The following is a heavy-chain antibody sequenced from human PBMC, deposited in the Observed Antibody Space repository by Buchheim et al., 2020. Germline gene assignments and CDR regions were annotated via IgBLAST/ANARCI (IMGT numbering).Heavy chain of an antibody. CDR2: ISYDGSNK. Sequence: VQLVESGGGLVQPGGSLRLSCAASGFTFSSYAMHWVRQAPGKGLEWVAVISYDGSNKYYADSVKGRFTISRDNSKNTLYLQMNSLRAEDTAVYYCARATYSSSWFRYWGQGTL. CDR3: ARATYSSSWFRY. J-gene: IGHJ4*02. CDR1: GFTFSSYA. D-gene: IGHD6-13*01. V-gene: IGHV3-30*04.